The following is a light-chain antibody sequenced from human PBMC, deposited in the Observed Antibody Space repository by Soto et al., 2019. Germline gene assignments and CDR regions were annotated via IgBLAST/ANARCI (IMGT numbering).Light chain of an antibody. CDR3: QQYGSSIT. CDR1: QSVSSSY. J-gene: IGKJ5*01. V-gene: IGKV3-20*01. Sequence: EIVLTQSAATLSVSPGARATLSCRASQSVSSSYLAWYQQKPGQAPRLLIYGASSRATGIPDRFSGSGSGTDFTLTISRLEPEDFAVYYCQQYGSSITFGQGTRLEIK. CDR2: GAS.